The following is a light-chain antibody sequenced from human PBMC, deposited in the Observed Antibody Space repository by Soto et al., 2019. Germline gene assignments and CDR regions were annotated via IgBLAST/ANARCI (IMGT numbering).Light chain of an antibody. J-gene: IGKJ4*01. Sequence: DIQLTQSPSTLSASVGDRVTLTCWASQSLNSRLAWYQQRPGKAPKLLIYDASTLESGVPSRFSGSGSGTDFTLTISSLQPEDFATYYCQQSYSTPPHFGGGTKVDIK. CDR3: QQSYSTPPH. CDR1: QSLNSR. V-gene: IGKV1-39*01. CDR2: DAS.